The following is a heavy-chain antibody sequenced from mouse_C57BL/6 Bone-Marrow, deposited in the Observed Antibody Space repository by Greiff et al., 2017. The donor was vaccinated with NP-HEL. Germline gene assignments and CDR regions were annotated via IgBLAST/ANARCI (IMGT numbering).Heavy chain of an antibody. J-gene: IGHJ3*01. CDR1: GYTFTSYG. CDR3: ARVYGKAWFAY. Sequence: VQLQQSGAELARPGASVKLSCKASGYTFTSYGISWVKQRTGQGLEWIGEIYPRSGNTYYNEKFKGKATLTADKSSSTAYMELRSLTSEDSAVYFCARVYGKAWFAYWGEGTLVTVSA. V-gene: IGHV1-81*01. CDR2: IYPRSGNT. D-gene: IGHD1-1*02.